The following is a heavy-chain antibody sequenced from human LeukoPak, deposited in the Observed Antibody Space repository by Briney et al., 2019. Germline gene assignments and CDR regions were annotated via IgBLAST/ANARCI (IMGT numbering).Heavy chain of an antibody. CDR3: AKDRDYYGSGSYKGYFDY. V-gene: IGHV3-23*01. Sequence: GGSLRLSCAASGFTFSSYAMSWVRQAPGKGLEWVSAISGSGGSTYYADSVKGRFTISRDNSKDTLYLQMNSLRAEDTAVYYCAKDRDYYGSGSYKGYFDYWGQGTLVTVSS. CDR1: GFTFSSYA. J-gene: IGHJ4*02. CDR2: ISGSGGST. D-gene: IGHD3-10*01.